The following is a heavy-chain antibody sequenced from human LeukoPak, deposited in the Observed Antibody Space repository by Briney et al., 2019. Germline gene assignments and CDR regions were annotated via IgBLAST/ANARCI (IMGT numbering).Heavy chain of an antibody. V-gene: IGHV4-59*01. CDR1: GDSLSSYY. CDR2: LYYSGST. D-gene: IGHD2-21*02. Sequence: SETLSLTCTVSGDSLSSYYWNWIRQPPGKGLEWIGYLYYSGSTNYNPSLTSRVTISVDTSKNQFSLKLSSVTAADTAVYYCARGLGGGDDYWGQGTLVTVSS. CDR3: ARGLGGGDDY. J-gene: IGHJ4*02.